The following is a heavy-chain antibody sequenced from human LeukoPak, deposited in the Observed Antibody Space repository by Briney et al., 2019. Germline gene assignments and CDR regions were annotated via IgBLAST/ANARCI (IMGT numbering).Heavy chain of an antibody. CDR1: GYTLTELS. Sequence: ASVKVSCKVSGYTLTELSMHWVRQAPGKGLEWMGGFDPEDGETIYAQKFQGRVTMTEDTSTDTACMELSSLRPEDTAVYYCAAGNWNDPSRPFDYWGQGTLVTVSS. D-gene: IGHD1-1*01. CDR3: AAGNWNDPSRPFDY. V-gene: IGHV1-24*01. J-gene: IGHJ4*02. CDR2: FDPEDGET.